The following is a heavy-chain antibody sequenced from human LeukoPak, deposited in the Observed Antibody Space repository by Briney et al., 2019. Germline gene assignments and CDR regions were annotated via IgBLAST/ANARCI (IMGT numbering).Heavy chain of an antibody. D-gene: IGHD1-26*01. CDR3: ARDQVAATSAHNFAY. J-gene: IGHJ4*02. V-gene: IGHV1-2*02. CDR2: INPHSGVT. Sequence: ASVKVSCKASGYTFTGYYLHWVRQAPGQGLEWMGWINPHSGVTTFPQKFQGRVTMTMDTSISTTYMELNRLRSDDTAVHYCARDQVAATSAHNFAYWGQGTLVTVSS. CDR1: GYTFTGYY.